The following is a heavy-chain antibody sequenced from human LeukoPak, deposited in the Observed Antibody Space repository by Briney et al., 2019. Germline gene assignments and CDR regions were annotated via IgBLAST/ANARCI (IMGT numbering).Heavy chain of an antibody. D-gene: IGHD1-26*01. Sequence: ASVKVSCKVSGYTLTELSMHWVRQVPGKGLEWMGGFDPEDGETIYAQKFQGRVTMTEDTSTDTAYMELSSLRSEDTAVYYCATSGSYGAAFDYWGQGTLVTVSS. CDR1: GYTLTELS. CDR3: ATSGSYGAAFDY. CDR2: FDPEDGET. J-gene: IGHJ4*02. V-gene: IGHV1-24*01.